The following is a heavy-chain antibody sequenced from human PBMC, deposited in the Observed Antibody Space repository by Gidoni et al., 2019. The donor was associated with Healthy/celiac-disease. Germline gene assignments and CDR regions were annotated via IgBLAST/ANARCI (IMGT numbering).Heavy chain of an antibody. V-gene: IGHV1-69*01. D-gene: IGHD5-12*01. CDR3: ARVQDGYQTTEQYYFDY. CDR1: GGTFSSYA. CDR2: IIPIFGTA. Sequence: QVQLVQSGAEVKKPGSSVKVSCNASGGTFSSYAISWVRQAPGHGLEWMGGIIPIFGTANYAKKFQGRVTITADESTSTAYMELSSLRSEDTAVYYCARVQDGYQTTEQYYFDYWGQGTLVTVSS. J-gene: IGHJ4*02.